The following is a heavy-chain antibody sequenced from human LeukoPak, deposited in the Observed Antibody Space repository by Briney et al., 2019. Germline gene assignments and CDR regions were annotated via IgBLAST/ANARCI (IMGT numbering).Heavy chain of an antibody. V-gene: IGHV3-33*01. Sequence: QTGGSLRLSCAASGFTFSIYGMHWVRQAPGKGLEWVAVIWYDGSNKYYADSVKGRFTISRDNSKNTLYLQMNSLRAEDTAVYYCATYSSLNRGEFQYWGQGTLLTVSS. CDR1: GFTFSIYG. CDR2: IWYDGSNK. D-gene: IGHD3-22*01. CDR3: ATYSSLNRGEFQY. J-gene: IGHJ1*01.